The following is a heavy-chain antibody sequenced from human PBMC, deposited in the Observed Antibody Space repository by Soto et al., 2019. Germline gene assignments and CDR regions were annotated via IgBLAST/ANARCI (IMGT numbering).Heavy chain of an antibody. CDR2: ISSSSSYI. V-gene: IGHV3-21*01. J-gene: IGHJ3*02. Sequence: GGSLRLSCAASGFTFSSYSMNWVRQAPGKGLEWVSSISSSSSYIYYADSVKGRFTISGDNAKNSLYLQMNSLRAEDTAVYYCARDLVAVAGQNAFDIWGQGTMVTVSS. CDR3: ARDLVAVAGQNAFDI. D-gene: IGHD6-19*01. CDR1: GFTFSSYS.